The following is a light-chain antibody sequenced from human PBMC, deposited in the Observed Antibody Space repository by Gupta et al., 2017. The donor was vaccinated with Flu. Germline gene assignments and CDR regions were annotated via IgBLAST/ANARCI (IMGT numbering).Light chain of an antibody. CDR1: SSDVGGYNY. Sequence: QSALTQPRSVSGSPGQSVTISCTGTSSDVGGYNYVSWYQQHPGKAPKLMIYDVTKRPSGVPDRFSGSKSGSTASLTISGLQAEDEADYYCCSYADTYTSYVFGTGTKVTVL. CDR2: DVT. CDR3: CSYADTYTSYV. V-gene: IGLV2-11*01. J-gene: IGLJ1*01.